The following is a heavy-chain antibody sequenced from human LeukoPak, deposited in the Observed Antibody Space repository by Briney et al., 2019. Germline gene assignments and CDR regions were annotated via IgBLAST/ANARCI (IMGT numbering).Heavy chain of an antibody. CDR2: IYYSGST. D-gene: IGHD3-22*01. CDR1: GGSISSYY. V-gene: IGHV4-59*01. J-gene: IGHJ4*02. CDR3: ARDRYYYDSSARYFDY. Sequence: SETLSFTCTVSGGSISSYYWSWIRQPPGKGLEWIGYIYYSGSTNYNPSLKSRVTISVDTSKNQFSLKLSSVTAADTAVYYCARDRYYYDSSARYFDYWGQGTLVTVSS.